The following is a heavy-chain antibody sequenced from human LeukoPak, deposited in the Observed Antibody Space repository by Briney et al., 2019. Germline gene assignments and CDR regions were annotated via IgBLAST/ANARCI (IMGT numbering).Heavy chain of an antibody. Sequence: SETLSLTCTVSGGSISSGDYYWSWIRQPPGKGLEWIGYIYYSGSTYDNPSLKSRVTISVDTSKNQLSLKLNSVTAADTAVYYCGRVSAAGASRYFDCWGQGTLVTVSS. CDR1: GGSISSGDYY. V-gene: IGHV4-30-4*01. CDR2: IYYSGST. D-gene: IGHD6-13*01. CDR3: GRVSAAGASRYFDC. J-gene: IGHJ4*02.